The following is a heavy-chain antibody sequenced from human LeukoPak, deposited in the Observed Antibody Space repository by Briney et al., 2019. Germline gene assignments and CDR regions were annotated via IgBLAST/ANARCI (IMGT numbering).Heavy chain of an antibody. V-gene: IGHV4-39*07. CDR3: ARHYYYGSGSYLFDI. J-gene: IGHJ3*02. D-gene: IGHD3-10*01. Sequence: SETLSLTCTVSGGSNSSSSYYWGWIRQPPGKGLEWIGSIYYSGSTNYNPSLKSRVTISVDTSKNQFSLKLSSVTAADTAVYYCARHYYYGSGSYLFDIWGQGTMVTVSS. CDR1: GGSNSSSSYY. CDR2: IYYSGST.